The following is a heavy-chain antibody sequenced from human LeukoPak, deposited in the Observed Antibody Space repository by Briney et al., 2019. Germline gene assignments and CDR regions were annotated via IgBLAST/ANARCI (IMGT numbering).Heavy chain of an antibody. Sequence: GGSLRLSCAASGFTFSDYYMSWIRQAPGKGLEWVSAISGSGGSTSYADSVKGRFTISRDNSKNTLYLQMNSLRAEDTAVYYCAKKLGARVSYFDYWGQGTLVTVSS. CDR1: GFTFSDYY. D-gene: IGHD3-3*01. J-gene: IGHJ4*02. CDR3: AKKLGARVSYFDY. V-gene: IGHV3-23*01. CDR2: ISGSGGST.